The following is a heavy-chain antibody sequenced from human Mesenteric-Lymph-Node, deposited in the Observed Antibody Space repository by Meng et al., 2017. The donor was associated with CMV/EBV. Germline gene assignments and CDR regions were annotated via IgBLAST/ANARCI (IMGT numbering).Heavy chain of an antibody. D-gene: IGHD4-23*01. Sequence: QVQLQQWGAGLLQPSGTLSLICAVYGGSFSGYYWSWIRQPPGKGLEWIGEINHSGSTNYNPSLKSRVTISVDTSKNQFSLKLSSVTAADTAVYYCARHQRWLKSEGGFNYWGQGTLVTVSS. CDR1: GGSFSGYY. CDR2: INHSGST. J-gene: IGHJ4*02. V-gene: IGHV4-34*01. CDR3: ARHQRWLKSEGGFNY.